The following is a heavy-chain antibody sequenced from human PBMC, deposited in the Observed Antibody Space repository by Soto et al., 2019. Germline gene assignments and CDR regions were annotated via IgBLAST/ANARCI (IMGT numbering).Heavy chain of an antibody. J-gene: IGHJ5*02. D-gene: IGHD2-21*01. V-gene: IGHV3-30*03. CDR1: GFTFSTYG. CDR3: ARGGAPSFDP. CDR2: ISSDGRNE. Sequence: QVQLVESGGGVVQPGRSPRLSCSASGFTFSTYGMHWVRQAPGKGLEWVAGISSDGRNEHYADSLRGRFTISRDNSRNPLYGKMGTWRPEDRAAYYCARGGAPSFDPGGQGTQVPVPS.